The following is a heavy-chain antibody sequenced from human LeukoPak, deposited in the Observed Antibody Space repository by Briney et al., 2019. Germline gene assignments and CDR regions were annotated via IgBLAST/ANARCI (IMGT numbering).Heavy chain of an antibody. J-gene: IGHJ4*02. D-gene: IGHD2-2*03. V-gene: IGHV3-21*01. Sequence: GGSLRLSCAASGFTFSSYRMNWVRQAPGKGLEWVSSISSSGSYIYYADSVKGRFTISRDNAKNSLYLQMNSLRAEDTAVYYCARDMDSDYWGQGTLVTVSS. CDR1: GFTFSSYR. CDR3: ARDMDSDY. CDR2: ISSSGSYI.